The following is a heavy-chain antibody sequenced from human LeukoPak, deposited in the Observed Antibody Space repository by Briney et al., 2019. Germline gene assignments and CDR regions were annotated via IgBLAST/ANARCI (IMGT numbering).Heavy chain of an antibody. D-gene: IGHD6-13*01. CDR3: TRYGFSSSWQGGWHAFDI. CDR2: INPTVGDT. Sequence: RASVKVSCKASGYTLTSYYMHWVRQAPGQGLEWMGIINPTVGDTIYAQKFQGRVTMTRDVSTSTVYMELSSLRSDDTAVYYCTRYGFSSSWQGGWHAFDIWGQGTMVTVSS. J-gene: IGHJ3*02. V-gene: IGHV1-46*01. CDR1: GYTLTSYY.